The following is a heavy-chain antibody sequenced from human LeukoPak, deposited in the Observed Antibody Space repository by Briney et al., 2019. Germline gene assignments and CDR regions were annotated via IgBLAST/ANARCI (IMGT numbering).Heavy chain of an antibody. CDR1: GGSISSGGYY. Sequence: SETLSLTCTVSGGSISSGGYYWSWIRQHPGKGLEWIGYIYYSGSTYYNPSLKSRVTISVDTSKNQFSLKLSSVTAADTAVYYCARATLYYYDSSGYSFDYWGQGTLVIVSS. J-gene: IGHJ4*02. CDR3: ARATLYYYDSSGYSFDY. V-gene: IGHV4-31*03. CDR2: IYYSGST. D-gene: IGHD3-22*01.